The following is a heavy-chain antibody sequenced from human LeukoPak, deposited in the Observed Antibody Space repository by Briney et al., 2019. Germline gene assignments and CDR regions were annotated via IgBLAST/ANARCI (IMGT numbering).Heavy chain of an antibody. J-gene: IGHJ4*02. Sequence: GGSLRLSCAASGFTFSNYVMHWVRQAPGKGLEWVAIISSDGSPKSYADSVKGRFTISRDNSKNTVYLQMNSLRAEDTAVYYCAKDHLNRDWSYFDSWGQGTLVTVSS. V-gene: IGHV3-33*06. CDR1: GFTFSNYV. CDR3: AKDHLNRDWSYFDS. CDR2: ISSDGSPK. D-gene: IGHD3-9*01.